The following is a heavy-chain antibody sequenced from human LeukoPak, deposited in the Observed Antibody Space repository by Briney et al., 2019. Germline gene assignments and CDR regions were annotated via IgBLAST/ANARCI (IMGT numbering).Heavy chain of an antibody. CDR1: GFTFSSYA. CDR2: ISGSGGST. V-gene: IGHV3-23*01. CDR3: AKQLTDIVVVPAALLQGWFDP. D-gene: IGHD2-2*01. Sequence: GGSLRLSCAASGFTFSSYAMSWVRQAPGKGLEWVSAISGSGGSTYYADSVKGRFTISRDNSKNTLYLQMNSQRAEDTAVYYCAKQLTDIVVVPAALLQGWFDPWGQGTLVTVSS. J-gene: IGHJ5*02.